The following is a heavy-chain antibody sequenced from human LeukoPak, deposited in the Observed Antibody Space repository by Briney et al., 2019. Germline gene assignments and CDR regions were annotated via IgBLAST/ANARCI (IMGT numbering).Heavy chain of an antibody. J-gene: IGHJ4*02. V-gene: IGHV1-2*02. CDR1: GYTFTGYY. CDR2: INPNSGGT. Sequence: GASVKVSCKASGYTFTGYYMHWVRQAPGQGLEWMGWINPNSGGTNYAQKFQGRVTMTRDTSISTAYMELSRLRPDDTAVYYCARADGLYYYDSSGLLDYWGQGTLVTVSS. CDR3: ARADGLYYYDSSGLLDY. D-gene: IGHD3-22*01.